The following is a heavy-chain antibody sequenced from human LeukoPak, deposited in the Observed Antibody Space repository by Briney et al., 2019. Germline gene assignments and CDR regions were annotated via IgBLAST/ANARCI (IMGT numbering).Heavy chain of an antibody. Sequence: SETLSLTCTVSGGSISTFYWSWIRQPPGKGLEWIGYIYHRGSATYNPSLKSRVTISVDRSKNQFSLKLSSVTAADTAVYYCARDHVVTPLNYWGQGTLVTVSS. J-gene: IGHJ4*02. D-gene: IGHD4-23*01. CDR1: GGSISTFY. CDR3: ARDHVVTPLNY. CDR2: IYHRGSA. V-gene: IGHV4-59*12.